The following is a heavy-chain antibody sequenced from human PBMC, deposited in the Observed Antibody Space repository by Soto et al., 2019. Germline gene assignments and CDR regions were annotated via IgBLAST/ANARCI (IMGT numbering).Heavy chain of an antibody. CDR3: AREGSDSGYDTTFDY. D-gene: IGHD5-12*01. CDR1: GFTFSSYA. CDR2: ISYDGSNK. V-gene: IGHV3-30-3*01. Sequence: QVQLVESGGGVVQPGRSLRLSCAASGFTFSSYAMHWVRQAPGKGLEWVAVISYDGSNKYYADSVKGRFTISRDNSKNTLYLQMNSLRAEETAVYYCAREGSDSGYDTTFDYWGQGTLVTVSS. J-gene: IGHJ4*02.